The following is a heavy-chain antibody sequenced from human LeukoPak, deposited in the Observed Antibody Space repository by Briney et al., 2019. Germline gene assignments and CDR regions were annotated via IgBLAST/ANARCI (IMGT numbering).Heavy chain of an antibody. CDR1: VFTFSNAW. CDR2: IKSKTDGGTT. V-gene: IGHV3-15*01. CDR3: TTDKDIVVVVAAFDY. Sequence: GGSLRLSCAASVFTFSNAWMSWVRPAPGKGRGWVGRIKSKTDGGTTDYAARVEGRFTISRHDSKNTRYLQMNSLKTEDTAVYYCTTDKDIVVVVAAFDYWGQGTLVTVSS. D-gene: IGHD2-15*01. J-gene: IGHJ4*02.